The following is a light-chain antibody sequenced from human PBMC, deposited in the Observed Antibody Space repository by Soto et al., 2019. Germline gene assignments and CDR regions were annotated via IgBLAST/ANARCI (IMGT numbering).Light chain of an antibody. Sequence: QSALTQPASVSWSPGQSITISCTGTRSDVGGYNYVSWYQQHPGKAPKLLIYEVSHRPSGVSNRFSGSKSGNTASLTISGLQAEDEADYYCTSYTSSDSLLYVFGTGTKVTVL. CDR2: EVS. CDR3: TSYTSSDSLLYV. V-gene: IGLV2-14*01. J-gene: IGLJ1*01. CDR1: RSDVGGYNY.